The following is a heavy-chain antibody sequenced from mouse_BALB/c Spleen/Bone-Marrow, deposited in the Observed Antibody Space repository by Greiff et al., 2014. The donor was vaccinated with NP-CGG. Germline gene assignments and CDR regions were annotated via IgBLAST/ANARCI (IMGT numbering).Heavy chain of an antibody. CDR2: IDPANGNA. CDR3: ARYRLETYFDF. Sequence: VQLQQSGAELVKPGASVKLSCTASDFNIKDTYMHWVKQRPEQGLEWIGRIDPANGNAKYDPKFQGKATITADTSSNTAYLQLSSLTSEDTAVYYCARYRLETYFDFWGQGTTLTVSS. J-gene: IGHJ2*01. D-gene: IGHD2-14*01. V-gene: IGHV14-3*02. CDR1: DFNIKDTY.